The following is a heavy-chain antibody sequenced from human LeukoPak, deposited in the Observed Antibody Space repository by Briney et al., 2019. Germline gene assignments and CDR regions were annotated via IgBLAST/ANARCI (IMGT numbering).Heavy chain of an antibody. CDR3: AKSRGYSNTSPFDY. D-gene: IGHD5-12*01. V-gene: IGHV3-23*01. CDR2: ISGSGGNT. Sequence: GGSLRLSCAASGFTFNSYAMSWVRQAPGKGLEWVSGISGSGGNTYYADSAKGRFTISRDNSRNTLYLQMNSLTAEDTALYYCAKSRGYSNTSPFDYWGQGTLVAVSS. CDR1: GFTFNSYA. J-gene: IGHJ4*02.